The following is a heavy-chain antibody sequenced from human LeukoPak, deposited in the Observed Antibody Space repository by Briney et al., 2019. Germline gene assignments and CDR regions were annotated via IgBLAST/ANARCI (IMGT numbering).Heavy chain of an antibody. V-gene: IGHV4-59*01. D-gene: IGHD3-3*01. CDR1: GGSFSSYY. J-gene: IGHJ6*03. CDR3: ARGYDFWALRNYYYYMDV. Sequence: PSETLSLTCTVSGGSFSSYYWSCIRQPPGKGLEWIGYIYYNGSTNYNPSFKSRVTISVDTSKNQFSLKLSSVTAADTAVYYCARGYDFWALRNYYYYMDVWGKGTTVTVSS. CDR2: IYYNGST.